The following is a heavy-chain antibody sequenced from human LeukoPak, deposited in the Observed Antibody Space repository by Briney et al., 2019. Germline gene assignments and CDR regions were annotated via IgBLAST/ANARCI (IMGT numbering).Heavy chain of an antibody. CDR1: GGSLSSYY. CDR2: IYYSGST. J-gene: IGHJ4*02. CDR3: AGSIAVAGIDY. D-gene: IGHD6-19*01. V-gene: IGHV4-59*01. Sequence: PSETLSLTCTVSGGSLSSYYWSWIRQPPGKGLEWIGYIYYSGSTNYNPSLKSRVTISVDTSKNPFSLKLSSVTAADTAVYYCAGSIAVAGIDYWGQGTLVTVSS.